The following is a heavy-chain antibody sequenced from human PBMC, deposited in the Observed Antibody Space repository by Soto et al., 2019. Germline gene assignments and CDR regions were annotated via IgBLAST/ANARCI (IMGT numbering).Heavy chain of an antibody. J-gene: IGHJ4*02. CDR3: ARRIPDGKFDY. CDR2: MNPKSGHT. Sequence: EXSVKVSCKASGYIFSYYSINWVRQAPGQGLEWMGWMNPKSGHTAHAQKIQGRVTLTRDTSINTVYMELSSLTSGDTAVYFCARRIPDGKFDYWGQGTQVTVSS. V-gene: IGHV1-8*01. CDR1: GYIFSYYS. D-gene: IGHD1-1*01.